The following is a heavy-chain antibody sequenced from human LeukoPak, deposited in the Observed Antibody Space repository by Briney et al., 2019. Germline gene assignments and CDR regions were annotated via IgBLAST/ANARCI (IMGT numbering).Heavy chain of an antibody. J-gene: IGHJ4*02. CDR3: ARKYSSSWYSSFDY. V-gene: IGHV4-31*03. Sequence: SETLSLTCTVSGGSISSGGSYWSWIRQHPGKGLEWIGEINHSGSTNYNPSLKSRVTISVGTSKNQFSLKLSSVTAADTAVYYCARKYSSSWYSSFDYWGQGTLVTVSS. D-gene: IGHD6-13*01. CDR2: INHSGST. CDR1: GGSISSGGSY.